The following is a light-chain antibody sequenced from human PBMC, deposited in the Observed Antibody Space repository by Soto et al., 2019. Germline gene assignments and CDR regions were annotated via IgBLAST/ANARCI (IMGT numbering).Light chain of an antibody. J-gene: IGKJ4*02. V-gene: IGKV2D-29*02. CDR1: QSLLHSNGKTD. CDR3: MQRLGLPLT. Sequence: DIVMTQTPLSLSVTPGQPASISCKSRQSLLHSNGKTDFYWYLQKPGQSPQRLIYEVSNRFSGVRDKFSGSGSGTDFTLRISRLEAEDVGIYYCMQRLGLPLTCGGGTNLEIK. CDR2: EVS.